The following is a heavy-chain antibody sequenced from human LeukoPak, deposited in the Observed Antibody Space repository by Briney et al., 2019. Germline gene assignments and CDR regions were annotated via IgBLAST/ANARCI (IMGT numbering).Heavy chain of an antibody. D-gene: IGHD3-3*01. CDR3: AKMGNDFWSGYYSGGYFDF. J-gene: IGHJ4*02. Sequence: KAGGSLRLSCAASGFTFSSYNMNWVRQAPGKGLEWVSSISSSSYIYYADSVKGRFTLSRDNSKNTLYLQMNSLRAEDTAVYHCAKMGNDFWSGYYSGGYFDFWGQGTLVTVSS. V-gene: IGHV3-21*04. CDR1: GFTFSSYN. CDR2: ISSSSYI.